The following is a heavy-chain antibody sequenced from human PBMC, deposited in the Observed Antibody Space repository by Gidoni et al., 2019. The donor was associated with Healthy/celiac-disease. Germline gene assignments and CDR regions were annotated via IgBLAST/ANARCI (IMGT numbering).Heavy chain of an antibody. CDR1: GGSTSSGDYY. J-gene: IGHJ5*02. D-gene: IGHD5-18*01. CDR2: IYYSGGT. V-gene: IGHV4-30-4*01. CDR3: ARGGVDTDNWFDP. Sequence: QVQLQESGPGLVKPSQTLSLTCTASGGSTSSGDYYWSWIRQPPGKGLEWIGYIYYSGGTYYNPSLKSRVTISVDTSKNQFSLKLSSVTAADTAVYYCARGGVDTDNWFDPWGQGTLVTVSS.